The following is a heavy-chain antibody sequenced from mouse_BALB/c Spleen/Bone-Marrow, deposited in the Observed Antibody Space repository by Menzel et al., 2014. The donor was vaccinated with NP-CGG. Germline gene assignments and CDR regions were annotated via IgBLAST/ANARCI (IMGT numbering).Heavy chain of an antibody. J-gene: IGHJ3*01. CDR2: INPNNGGT. V-gene: IGHV1-18*01. D-gene: IGHD1-1*02. CDR3: ARSNYGAWFAY. CDR1: GYTFTDYN. Sequence: EVKLMESGPDLVKPGASVKIPCKASGYTFTDYNMDWVKQSHGKSLEWIGDINPNNGGTIYNQKFKGKATLTVDKSSSTAYMELRSLTSEDTAVYYCARSNYGAWFAYWGQGTLVTVSA.